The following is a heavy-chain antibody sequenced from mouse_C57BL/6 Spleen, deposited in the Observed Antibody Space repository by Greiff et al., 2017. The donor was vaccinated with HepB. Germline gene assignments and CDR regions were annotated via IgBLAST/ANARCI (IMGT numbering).Heavy chain of an antibody. CDR1: GYAFTNYL. Sequence: VQLQQSGAELVRPGTSVKVSCKASGYAFTNYLIEWVKQRPGQGLEWIGVINPGSGGTNYNEKFKGKATLTADKSSSTAYMQFSSLTSEDSAVYFCARKTTVVAPYAMDYWGQGTSVTVSS. V-gene: IGHV1-54*01. CDR3: ARKTTVVAPYAMDY. D-gene: IGHD1-1*01. J-gene: IGHJ4*01. CDR2: INPGSGGT.